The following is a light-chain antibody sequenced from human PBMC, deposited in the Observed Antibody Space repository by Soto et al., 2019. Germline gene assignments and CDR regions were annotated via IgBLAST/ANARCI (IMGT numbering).Light chain of an antibody. V-gene: IGKV1-39*01. Sequence: DIHMTQSPSSLSAPAGDRITITCRASQSISSYLTWYQQKPGKAPKLLIYDASTWASGIPSRFSGSGSGTEFTLTISSLQSEDFAIYYCQQYHNCCTFGEGTKVDIK. CDR2: DAS. CDR3: QQYHNCCT. CDR1: QSISSY. J-gene: IGKJ4*01.